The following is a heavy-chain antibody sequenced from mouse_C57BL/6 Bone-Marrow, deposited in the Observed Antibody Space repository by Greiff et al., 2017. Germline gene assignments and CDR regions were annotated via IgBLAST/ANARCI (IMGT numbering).Heavy chain of an antibody. V-gene: IGHV2-9-1*01. J-gene: IGHJ2*01. CDR3: ARRGTVEGPYYFDY. CDR1: GFSLTSYA. CDR2: IWTGGGT. Sequence: VKLVESGPGLVAPSQSLSITCTVSGFSLTSYAISWVRQPPGKGLEWLGVIWTGGGTNYNSALKSRLSISKDNSKSQVFLKMNSLQTDDTARYYCARRGTVEGPYYFDYWGQGTTLTVSS. D-gene: IGHD1-1*01.